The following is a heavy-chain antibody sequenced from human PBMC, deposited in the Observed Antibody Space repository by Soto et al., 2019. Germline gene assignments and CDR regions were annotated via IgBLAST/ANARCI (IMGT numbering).Heavy chain of an antibody. Sequence: PGESLKISCKGSGYRFTTYWIGWVRQMPGKGLEWMGIIYPGDSDTRYSPSFQGQVTISADKSISTAYLQWSSLKDSDTAIYYCARLDYTSSPLGYYFFGLDVWGQGSAVTVSS. CDR1: GYRFTTYW. CDR2: IYPGDSDT. CDR3: ARLDYTSSPLGYYFFGLDV. D-gene: IGHD2-2*02. J-gene: IGHJ6*02. V-gene: IGHV5-51*01.